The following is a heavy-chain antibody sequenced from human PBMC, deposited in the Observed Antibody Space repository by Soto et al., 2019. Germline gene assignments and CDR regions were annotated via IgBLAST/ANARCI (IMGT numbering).Heavy chain of an antibody. CDR2: FDPEDGER. CDR3: AIHRAARGFSTVVSPRYCGMDI. CDR1: DYTHSELS. D-gene: IGHD6-6*01. J-gene: IGHJ3*02. V-gene: IGHV1-24*01. Sequence: ASVMASCNSSDYTHSELSMQWVPQASGKGLERTGGFDPEDGERSYAQRFRGGLTMTEDTSTDTGYMELSSLRSEDTAVYYCAIHRAARGFSTVVSPRYCGMDIWD.